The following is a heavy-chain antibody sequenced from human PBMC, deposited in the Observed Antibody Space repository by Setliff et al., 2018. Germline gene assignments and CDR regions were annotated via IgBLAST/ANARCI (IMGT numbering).Heavy chain of an antibody. D-gene: IGHD1-26*01. V-gene: IGHV3-53*01. Sequence: GGSLRLSCATSGFNFRDFSLTWVRQAPGKGLEWVSGIVQNSKTYYPDSMKGRFTISRDNSRNTISLQIDDLRAEDTATYYCTKDRVNDGIWEFDSWGQGLLVTVS. CDR2: IVQNSKT. CDR3: TKDRVNDGIWEFDS. CDR1: GFNFRDFS. J-gene: IGHJ4*02.